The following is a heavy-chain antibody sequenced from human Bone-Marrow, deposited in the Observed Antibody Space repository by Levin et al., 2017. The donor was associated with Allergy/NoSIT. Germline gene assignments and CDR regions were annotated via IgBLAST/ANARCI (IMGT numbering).Heavy chain of an antibody. CDR2: IYYSGST. J-gene: IGHJ2*01. CDR1: GVSVSSGDYY. Sequence: SQTLSLTCNVSGVSVSSGDYYWSWIRQAPGKGLEWIGCIYYSGSTLYNPSLKSRLTITEDTSKNQFSLELTSVTAADTAVYYCARAYWYNWYFDLWGRGALVTVSS. D-gene: IGHD2-8*02. V-gene: IGHV4-30-4*01. CDR3: ARAYWYNWYFDL.